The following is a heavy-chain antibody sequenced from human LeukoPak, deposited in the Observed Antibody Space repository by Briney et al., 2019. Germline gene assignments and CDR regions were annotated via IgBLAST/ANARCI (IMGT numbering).Heavy chain of an antibody. CDR2: ISSSSSYI. D-gene: IGHD3-10*01. J-gene: IGHJ4*02. CDR1: GFTFSTYS. V-gene: IGHV3-21*01. CDR3: ARGLGGVRGVIEY. Sequence: GGSLRLSCAASGFTFSTYSMNWVRQAPGKGLEWVSSISSSSSYIYYADSVKGRFTISRDNAKNSLYLQMNSLRAEDTAVYYCARGLGGVRGVIEYWGQGTLVTVSS.